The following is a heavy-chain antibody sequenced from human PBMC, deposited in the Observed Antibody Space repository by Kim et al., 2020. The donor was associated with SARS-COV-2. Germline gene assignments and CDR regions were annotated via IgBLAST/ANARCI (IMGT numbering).Heavy chain of an antibody. CDR3: ARASPAGYGSGSYPEN. Sequence: SIKSRVTISVDTSKNQFSLKLSSVTAADTAVYYCARASPAGYGSGSYPENWGQGTLVTVSS. V-gene: IGHV4-34*01. D-gene: IGHD3-10*01. J-gene: IGHJ4*02.